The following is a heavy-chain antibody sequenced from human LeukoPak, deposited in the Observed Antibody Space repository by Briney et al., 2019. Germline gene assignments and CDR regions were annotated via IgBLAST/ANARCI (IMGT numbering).Heavy chain of an antibody. V-gene: IGHV3-7*03. CDR3: AKFDCSSTSCSYYYYYYGMDV. J-gene: IGHJ6*02. CDR2: INKDGGEK. CDR1: GFTFSSYW. Sequence: GGSLRLSCAASGFTFSSYWMSWVRQAPGKGLEWVANINKDGGEKYYVDSVKGRFTISRDNSKNTLYLQMNSLRAEDTAVYYCAKFDCSSTSCSYYYYYYGMDVWGQGTTVTVSS. D-gene: IGHD2-2*01.